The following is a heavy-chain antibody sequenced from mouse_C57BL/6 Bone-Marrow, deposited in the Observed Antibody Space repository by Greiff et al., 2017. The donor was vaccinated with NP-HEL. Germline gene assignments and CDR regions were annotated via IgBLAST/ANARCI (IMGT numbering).Heavy chain of an antibody. V-gene: IGHV1-55*01. J-gene: IGHJ2*01. CDR2: IYPGSGRT. D-gene: IGHD3-2*02. CDR3: ARRQLRLLYFDY. Sequence: QVQLQQPGAELVKPGASVKMSCKASGYTFPSYWITWVKQRPGQGLEWLGDIYPGSGRTHYYEQFKRKATLTVDPSSRTAYMQLSSLTSEDSAVYYCARRQLRLLYFDYWGQGTTLTVSS. CDR1: GYTFPSYW.